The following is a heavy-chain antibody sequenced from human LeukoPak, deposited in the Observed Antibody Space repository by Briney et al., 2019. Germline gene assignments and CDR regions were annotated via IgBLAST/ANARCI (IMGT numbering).Heavy chain of an antibody. J-gene: IGHJ6*03. CDR3: ARVRYYDFWSGSPDYYMDV. V-gene: IGHV1-18*01. Sequence: GASVKVSCKASGYTFTSYGISWVRQAPGQGLEWMGWISAYNGNTNYAQKLQGRVTMTTDTSTSTAYMELRSLRSDDTAVHYCARVRYYDFWSGSPDYYMDVWGKGTTVTVSS. CDR1: GYTFTSYG. D-gene: IGHD3-3*01. CDR2: ISAYNGNT.